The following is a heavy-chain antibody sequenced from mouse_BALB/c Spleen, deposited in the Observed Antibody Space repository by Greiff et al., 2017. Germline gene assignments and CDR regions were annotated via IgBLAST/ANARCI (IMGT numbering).Heavy chain of an antibody. CDR3: ARHNVFDY. V-gene: IGHV5-6*01. CDR1: GFTFSSYG. Sequence: EVQGVESGGDLVKPGGSLKLSCAASGFTFSSYGMSWVRQTPDKRLEWVATISSGGSYTYYPDSVKGRFTISRDNAKNTLYLQMSSLKSEDTAMYYCARHNVFDYWGQGTTLTVSS. J-gene: IGHJ2*01. CDR2: ISSGGSYT.